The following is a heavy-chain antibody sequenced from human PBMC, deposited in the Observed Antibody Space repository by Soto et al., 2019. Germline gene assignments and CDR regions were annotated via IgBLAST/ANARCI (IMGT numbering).Heavy chain of an antibody. Sequence: ASVKVSFKASGYTFTSYAMHWVRQAPGQRLEWMGWINAGNGNTKYSQKFQGRVTITRDTSASTAYMELSSLRSEDTAVYYCARDPSYYGMDVWGQGTTVTVSS. J-gene: IGHJ6*02. CDR1: GYTFTSYA. CDR3: ARDPSYYGMDV. CDR2: INAGNGNT. V-gene: IGHV1-3*01.